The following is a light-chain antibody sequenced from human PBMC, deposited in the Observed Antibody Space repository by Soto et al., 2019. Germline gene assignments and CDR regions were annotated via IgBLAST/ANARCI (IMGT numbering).Light chain of an antibody. Sequence: QSVLTQPPSVSGAPGQRVIISCTGSSSNIGAGYDVHWYQQLPGTAPKLLIYGNSNRPSGVPDRFSGSKSGTSASLAITGLQAEDEADYYCQSYDSRLSVVFGGGTKLTVL. CDR2: GNS. J-gene: IGLJ2*01. V-gene: IGLV1-40*01. CDR1: SSNIGAGYD. CDR3: QSYDSRLSVV.